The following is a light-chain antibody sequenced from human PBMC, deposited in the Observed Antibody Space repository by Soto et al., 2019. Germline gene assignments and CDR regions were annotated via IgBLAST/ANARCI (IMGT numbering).Light chain of an antibody. J-gene: IGKJ2*01. CDR3: QQYGSSPVT. CDR1: QSVSSSY. V-gene: IGKV3-20*01. CDR2: GAS. Sequence: EIVLTQSPGTLSLSPGERATLSCRASQSVSSSYLAWYQQKPGQAPRLLIYGASSRATGIPDRFSGNGSGTDFTLTISRLEPEDFAMYYCQQYGSSPVTFGQGTKLEIK.